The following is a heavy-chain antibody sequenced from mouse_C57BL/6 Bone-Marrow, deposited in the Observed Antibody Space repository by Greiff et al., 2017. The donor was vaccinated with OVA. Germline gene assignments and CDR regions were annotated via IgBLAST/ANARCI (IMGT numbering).Heavy chain of an antibody. Sequence: QVQLQQSGAELVKPGASVKMSCKASGYTFTTYPLEWMKQNHGKSLEWIGNFHPYNDDTKYNEKLKGKATLTVEKSSSTVYLELSRLTSDDSAVYDCARGAAQATPLMDYWGQGTSVTVSS. V-gene: IGHV1-47*01. D-gene: IGHD3-2*02. CDR3: ARGAAQATPLMDY. J-gene: IGHJ4*01. CDR2: FHPYNDDT. CDR1: GYTFTTYP.